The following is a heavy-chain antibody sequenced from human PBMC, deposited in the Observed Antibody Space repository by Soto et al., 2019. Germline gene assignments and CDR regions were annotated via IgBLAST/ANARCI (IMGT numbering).Heavy chain of an antibody. CDR2: ISYDGSNK. Sequence: QVQLVESGGGVVQPGRSLRLSCAASGFTFSSYAMHWVRQAPGKGLEWVAVISYDGSNKYYADSVKGRFTISRDNSKNTLYLQMNSLIAEDTAVYYCARDRSGYSSSWFGYFDYWGQGTLVNVAS. D-gene: IGHD6-13*01. V-gene: IGHV3-30-3*01. CDR1: GFTFSSYA. J-gene: IGHJ4*02. CDR3: ARDRSGYSSSWFGYFDY.